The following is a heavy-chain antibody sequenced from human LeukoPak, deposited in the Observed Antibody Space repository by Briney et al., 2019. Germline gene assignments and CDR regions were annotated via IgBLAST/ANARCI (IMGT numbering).Heavy chain of an antibody. D-gene: IGHD6-13*01. V-gene: IGHV4-39*01. Sequence: SETLSLTGTVSGGSISSSSYYWVWIRQPPGKGLGWIGSIYYSASTYYNPSLKSRVTISVDTSKNQFSLKLSSVTAADTAVYYCARHMGSSWGNWFDPWGQGTLVTVSS. J-gene: IGHJ5*02. CDR3: ARHMGSSWGNWFDP. CDR1: GGSISSSSYY. CDR2: IYYSAST.